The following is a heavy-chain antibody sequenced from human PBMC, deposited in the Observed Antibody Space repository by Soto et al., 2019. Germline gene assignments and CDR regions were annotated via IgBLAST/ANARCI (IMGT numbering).Heavy chain of an antibody. CDR3: VRVGVGIGNHFDS. J-gene: IGHJ4*02. CDR2: IHYSGRT. CDR1: NGSISGFY. V-gene: IGHV4-59*12. Sequence: PSETLSLTCSVSNGSISGFYWTWIRQPPGKILEWIGYIHYSGRTDYNPSLTSRATMSVDTSKNQSSLNLKSITAADTAVYYCVRVGVGIGNHFDSWGRGTMVTVYS. D-gene: IGHD1-26*01.